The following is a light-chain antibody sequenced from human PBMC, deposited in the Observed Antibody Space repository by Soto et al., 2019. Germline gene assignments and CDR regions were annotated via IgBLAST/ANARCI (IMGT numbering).Light chain of an antibody. CDR1: QSISTW. V-gene: IGKV1-5*03. Sequence: DIQMTQSPSTLSASVGDRVTITCRASQSISTWLAWHQQKPGKAPQLLIYKASNLESGVPSRFSGSGSGTEFTLTITSLQPDDFATYYCKQYSSYPWTFGQGTKVEIK. J-gene: IGKJ1*01. CDR2: KAS. CDR3: KQYSSYPWT.